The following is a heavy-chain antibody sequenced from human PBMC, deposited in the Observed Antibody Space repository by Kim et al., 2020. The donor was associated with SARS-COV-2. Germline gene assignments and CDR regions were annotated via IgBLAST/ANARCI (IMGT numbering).Heavy chain of an antibody. D-gene: IGHD1-26*01. CDR3: ARGSSGSYEDFDY. CDR2: ISSSSSYI. Sequence: GGSLRLSCAASGFTFSSYNMNWVRQAPGKGLEWVSSISSSSSYIYYADSVKGRFTIYRDNGKNSLYLQMNSLRAADTAVYYCARGSSGSYEDFDYWGPGTLVTVSS. J-gene: IGHJ4*02. V-gene: IGHV3-21*01. CDR1: GFTFSSYN.